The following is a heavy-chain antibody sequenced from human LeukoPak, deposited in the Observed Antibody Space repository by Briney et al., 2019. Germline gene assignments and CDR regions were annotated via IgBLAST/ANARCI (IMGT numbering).Heavy chain of an antibody. D-gene: IGHD6-13*01. J-gene: IGHJ5*02. CDR1: GGSFSGYY. Sequence: SATLSLTCAVYGGSFSGYYWSWIRQPPGKGLEWIGEINHSGSTNYNPSLKSRVTISVDTSKNQFSLKLSSVTAADTAVYYCARGLGIAAAGTYNWFDPWGQGTLVTVSS. V-gene: IGHV4-34*01. CDR3: ARGLGIAAAGTYNWFDP. CDR2: INHSGST.